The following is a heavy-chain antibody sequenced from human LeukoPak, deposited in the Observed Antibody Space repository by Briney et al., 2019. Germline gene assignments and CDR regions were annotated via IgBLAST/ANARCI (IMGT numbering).Heavy chain of an antibody. V-gene: IGHV1-8*01. J-gene: IGHJ6*02. Sequence: ASVKVSCKASGYTFTSYDINWVRQATGQGLEWMGWMNPNSGNTGYAQKFQGRVTMTRNTSISTAYMELSSLRSEDTAVYYCASALRITIFGVVIGLYYYYGMDVWGQGTTVTVSS. CDR2: MNPNSGNT. CDR3: ASALRITIFGVVIGLYYYYGMDV. D-gene: IGHD3-3*01. CDR1: GYTFTSYD.